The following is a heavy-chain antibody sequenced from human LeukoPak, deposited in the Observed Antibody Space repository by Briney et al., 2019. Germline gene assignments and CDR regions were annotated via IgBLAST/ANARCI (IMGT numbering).Heavy chain of an antibody. CDR3: AREGLSERGYSYGFEN. J-gene: IGHJ4*02. CDR1: GYTLTELS. V-gene: IGHV1-24*01. D-gene: IGHD5-18*01. CDR2: FDPEDGET. Sequence: GASVKVSCKVSGYTLTELSMHWVRQAPGKGLEWMGGFDPEDGETIYAQKFQGRVTMTRDTSISTAYMELSRLRSDDTAVYYCAREGLSERGYSYGFENWGQGTLVTVSS.